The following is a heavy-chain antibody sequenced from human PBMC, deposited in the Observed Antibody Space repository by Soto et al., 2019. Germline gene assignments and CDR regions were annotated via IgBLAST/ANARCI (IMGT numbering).Heavy chain of an antibody. J-gene: IGHJ6*02. CDR1: GFTFSSYA. D-gene: IGHD3-3*01. CDR3: AKDLPGELRGTFFFYYCGMDV. Sequence: AGGSLRLSCAASGFTFSSYAMSWVRQSPGKGLEWVSAISGSGGSTYYADSVKGRFTISRDNSKNTLYLEMNSLRAEDTAVYYCAKDLPGELRGTFFFYYCGMDVWGQGTTVTVSS. CDR2: ISGSGGST. V-gene: IGHV3-23*01.